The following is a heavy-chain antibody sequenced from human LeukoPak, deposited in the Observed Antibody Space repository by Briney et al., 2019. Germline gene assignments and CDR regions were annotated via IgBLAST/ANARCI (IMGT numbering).Heavy chain of an antibody. CDR1: GGSVSSGSYY. CDR3: ARPLNCGSDCYSSAFDI. V-gene: IGHV4-39*01. J-gene: IGHJ3*02. Sequence: ASETLSLTCTVSGGSVSSGSYYWSWIRQPPGKGLEWIGTIRYSGTTYHNPSLKSRVTISVDTSKNQFSLRLSSVTAADTAVYYCARPLNCGSDCYSSAFDIWGQGTMVTVSS. D-gene: IGHD2-21*02. CDR2: IRYSGTT.